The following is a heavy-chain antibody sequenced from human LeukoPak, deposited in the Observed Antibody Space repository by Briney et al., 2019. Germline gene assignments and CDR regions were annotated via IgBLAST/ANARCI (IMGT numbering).Heavy chain of an antibody. V-gene: IGHV3-66*01. CDR1: EFSVGSNY. CDR3: AKDQGRGLGSYSWGNFDY. D-gene: IGHD3-10*01. J-gene: IGHJ4*02. Sequence: GGSLRLSCAASEFSVGSNYMTWVRQAPGKGLEWVSLIYSGGSTYYADSVKGRFTISRDNSKNTLYLEMNRLRAEDTAVYYCAKDQGRGLGSYSWGNFDYWGQGTLVTVSS. CDR2: IYSGGST.